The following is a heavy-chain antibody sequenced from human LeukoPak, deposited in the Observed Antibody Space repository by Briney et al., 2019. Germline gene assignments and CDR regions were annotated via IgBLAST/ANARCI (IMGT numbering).Heavy chain of an antibody. Sequence: GGSLRLSCAVSGFTASIDEMKCVRHAPGGGVEWGLYVSSSGSNIYYADSVKGRFTISRDNAKNSLYLQMNSLRAEDTAVYYCARDMWSPSGDYWGQGTLVTVSS. CDR1: GFTASIDE. V-gene: IGHV3-48*03. CDR3: ARDMWSPSGDY. D-gene: IGHD2-21*01. J-gene: IGHJ4*02. CDR2: VSSSGSNI.